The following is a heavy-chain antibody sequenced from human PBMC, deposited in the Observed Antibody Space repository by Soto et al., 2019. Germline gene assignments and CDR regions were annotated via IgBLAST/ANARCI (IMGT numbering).Heavy chain of an antibody. V-gene: IGHV3-33*01. CDR1: GFTFSSYG. CDR3: AMGGYSFSGFGELLYYYMDV. J-gene: IGHJ6*03. Sequence: QVQLVESGGGVVQPGRSLRLSCAASGFTFSSYGMHWVRQAPGKGLEWVAVIWYDGSNKYYADSVKGRFTISRDNSKNTLYLQMNSLRAEDTAVYYCAMGGYSFSGFGELLYYYMDVWGKGTTVTVSS. CDR2: IWYDGSNK. D-gene: IGHD3-10*01.